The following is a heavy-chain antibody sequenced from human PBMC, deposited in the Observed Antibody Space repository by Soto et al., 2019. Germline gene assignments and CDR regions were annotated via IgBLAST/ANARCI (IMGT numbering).Heavy chain of an antibody. D-gene: IGHD3-3*01. CDR3: ARVRFLEWSVGGMDV. J-gene: IGHJ6*02. CDR2: IYYSGST. Sequence: PSETLSLTCTVSVGSICSGGYYWSWIRQHPGKGLEWIGYIYYSGSTYYNPSLKSRVTISVDTSKNQFSLKLSSVTAADTAVYYCARVRFLEWSVGGMDVWGQGXTVTVSS. CDR1: VGSICSGGYY. V-gene: IGHV4-31*03.